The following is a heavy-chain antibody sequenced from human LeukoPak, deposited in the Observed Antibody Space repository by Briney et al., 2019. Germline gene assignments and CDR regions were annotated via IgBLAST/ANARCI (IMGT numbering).Heavy chain of an antibody. CDR2: IRGSGAGT. J-gene: IGHJ4*02. V-gene: IGHV3-23*01. D-gene: IGHD7-27*01. CDR1: GFTFSSYA. Sequence: GGSLRLSCAASGFTFSSYAMNWVRQAPGKGLEWVSTIRGSGAGTYYADSVKGRFTISRDNSKNTLYLQMNSLRAEDAAIYYCATIGDRRTGELYRIDYWGQGTLVTVSS. CDR3: ATIGDRRTGELYRIDY.